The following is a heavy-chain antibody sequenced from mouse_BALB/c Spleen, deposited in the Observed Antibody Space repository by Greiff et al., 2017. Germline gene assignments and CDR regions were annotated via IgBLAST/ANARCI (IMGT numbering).Heavy chain of an antibody. CDR1: GLAFSGND. CDR3: ARQGGNPWFAY. CDR2: ISSGGGST. D-gene: IGHD2-1*01. J-gene: IGHJ3*01. V-gene: IGHV5-12-1*01. Sequence: EVKLMESGGGLVKPGGSLKLSCAASGLAFSGNDRSGVRQTPEKRLEWVAYISSGGGSTYYPDTVKGRFTISRDNAKNTLYLQMSSLKSEDTAMYYCARQGGNPWFAYWGQGTLVTVSA.